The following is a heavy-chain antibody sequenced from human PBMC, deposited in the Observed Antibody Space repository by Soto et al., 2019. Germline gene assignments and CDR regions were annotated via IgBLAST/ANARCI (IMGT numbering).Heavy chain of an antibody. J-gene: IGHJ6*02. CDR1: GGTFSSYF. V-gene: IGHV1-69*01. CDR3: ARETPSAAAAYYYYGLDV. D-gene: IGHD6-13*01. Sequence: QVQLVQSGAEVKKAGSSVKVSCKVSGGTFSSYFINWVRQAPGQGLEWVGGIIPVFGTASYAEKFQGRVTITADESTSTAYLELSSLRPDYTAVYYCARETPSAAAAYYYYGLDVWGQGTTVTVPS. CDR2: IIPVFGTA.